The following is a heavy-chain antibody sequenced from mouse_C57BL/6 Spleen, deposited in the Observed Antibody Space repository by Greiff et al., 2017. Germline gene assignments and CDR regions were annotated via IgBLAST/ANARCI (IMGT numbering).Heavy chain of an antibody. D-gene: IGHD1-1*01. CDR3: ARIVSSSYAMDY. Sequence: EVQRVESGPELVKPGASVKMSCKASGYTFTDYNMHWVKQSHGKSLEWIGYINPNNGGTSYNQKFKGKATLTVNKSSSTAYMELRSLTSEDSAVYYCARIVSSSYAMDYWGQGTSVTVSS. CDR2: INPNNGGT. J-gene: IGHJ4*01. V-gene: IGHV1-22*01. CDR1: GYTFTDYN.